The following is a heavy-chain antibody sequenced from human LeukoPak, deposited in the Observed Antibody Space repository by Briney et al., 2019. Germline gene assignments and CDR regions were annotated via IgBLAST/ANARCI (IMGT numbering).Heavy chain of an antibody. CDR2: IYHSGST. CDR3: PSDPINDAVDI. D-gene: IGHD5-12*01. CDR1: GYSISSGYY. Sequence: PSETLSLTCAVSGYSISSGYYWAWIRQPPGKGLEWIGSIYHSGSTYYTPSLKSRFTISVDTSKNQFSLKLSSVTAADTAVYYWPSDPINDAVDIWGQGKIVTVSS. J-gene: IGHJ3*02. V-gene: IGHV4-38-2*01.